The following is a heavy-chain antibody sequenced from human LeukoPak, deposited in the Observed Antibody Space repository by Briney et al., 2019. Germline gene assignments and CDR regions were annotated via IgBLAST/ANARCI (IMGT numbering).Heavy chain of an antibody. CDR1: GYIFTSYG. Sequence: SVKVSCKASGYIFTSYGISWVRQAPGQGLEWMGWIIPIFGTANYAQKFQGRVTITTDESTSTAYMELSSLRSEDTAVYYCAREDDYGDPRVNAGYYYYMDVWGKGTTVTVSS. D-gene: IGHD4-17*01. CDR2: IIPIFGTA. V-gene: IGHV1-69*05. J-gene: IGHJ6*03. CDR3: AREDDYGDPRVNAGYYYYMDV.